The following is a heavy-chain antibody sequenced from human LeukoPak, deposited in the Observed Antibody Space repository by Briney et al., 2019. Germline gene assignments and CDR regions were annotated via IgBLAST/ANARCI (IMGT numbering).Heavy chain of an antibody. D-gene: IGHD4-23*01. CDR1: GGSISSGGYY. V-gene: IGHV4-61*02. CDR2: IYTSGST. Sequence: SQTLSLTCAVSGGSISSGGYYWSWIRQPAGKGLEWIGRIYTSGSTNYNPSLKIRVTMTVDTSKTQFSLKLSSVPAAGTAVYYCARGAYGGDYWGQGTLVTVSS. J-gene: IGHJ4*02. CDR3: ARGAYGGDY.